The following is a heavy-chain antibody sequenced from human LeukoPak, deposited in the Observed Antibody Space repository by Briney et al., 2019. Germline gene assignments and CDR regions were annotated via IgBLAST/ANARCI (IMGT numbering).Heavy chain of an antibody. D-gene: IGHD6-19*01. CDR1: GYTFTGYY. CDR2: INPNSGGT. J-gene: IGHJ4*02. V-gene: IGHV1-2*06. Sequence: ASVKVSCKASGYTFTGYYMHWVRQAPGQGLEWMGRINPNSGGTNYAQKFQGRVTMTRDTSISTAYMELSRLRSDDTAVYYCASLSSCWPGGVDYWRQGTLVTVSS. CDR3: ASLSSCWPGGVDY.